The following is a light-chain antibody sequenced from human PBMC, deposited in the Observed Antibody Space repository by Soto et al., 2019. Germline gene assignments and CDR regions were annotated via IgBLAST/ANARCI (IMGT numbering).Light chain of an antibody. CDR3: SSYTRTNTPPYV. J-gene: IGLJ1*01. CDR2: QVS. CDR1: SSDVGGYNY. Sequence: QSALTQPASMYGSPGQSITISCTGTSSDVGGYNYVSWYQHHPGNAPKLMTYQVSNRPSGVSNRFSGSKSGNTDSLTISGLQAEDAGDYYCSSYTRTNTPPYVFATGTKLTVL. V-gene: IGLV2-14*01.